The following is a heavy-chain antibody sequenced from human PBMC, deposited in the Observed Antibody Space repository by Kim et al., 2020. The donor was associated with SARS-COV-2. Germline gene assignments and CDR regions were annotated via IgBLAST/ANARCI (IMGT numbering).Heavy chain of an antibody. CDR3: VRGIIYYDSTI. CDR1: GFTFSSYS. Sequence: GGSLRLSCAASGFTFSSYSMNWVRQAPGMGLEWVSSISSSSSYIYYADSVKGRFTISRDNAKNSLYLQMNSLRAEDTAVYYCVRGIIYYDSTIWGQGTLVTVSS. D-gene: IGHD3-22*01. J-gene: IGHJ4*02. V-gene: IGHV3-21*01. CDR2: ISSSSSYI.